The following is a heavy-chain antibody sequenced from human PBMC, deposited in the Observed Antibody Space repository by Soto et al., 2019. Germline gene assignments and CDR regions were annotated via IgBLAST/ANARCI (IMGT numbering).Heavy chain of an antibody. CDR3: GLYYDYVWGSIGYGMDV. V-gene: IGHV1-69*06. CDR2: IIPIFGTA. J-gene: IGHJ6*02. Sequence: QVQLVQSGAEVKKPGSSVKVSCKASGGTFSSYAISWVRQAPGQGLEWMGGIIPIFGTANYAQKFQGRVTITADKSTSTAYMELSSLRSEDTAVYYCGLYYDYVWGSIGYGMDVWGQGTTVTVSS. D-gene: IGHD3-16*01. CDR1: GGTFSSYA.